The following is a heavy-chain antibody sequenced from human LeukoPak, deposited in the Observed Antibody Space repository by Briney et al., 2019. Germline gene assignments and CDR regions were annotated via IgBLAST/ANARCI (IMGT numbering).Heavy chain of an antibody. J-gene: IGHJ4*02. CDR3: AREYSSGFYFDY. Sequence: GGSLRLSCAASGFTFSSYAMSWVRQAPGKGLEWVSYISSSGSTIYYADSVKGRFTISRDNAKNSLYLQMNSLRAEDTAVYYCAREYSSGFYFDYWGQGTLVTVSS. D-gene: IGHD6-19*01. CDR2: ISSSGSTI. V-gene: IGHV3-48*04. CDR1: GFTFSSYA.